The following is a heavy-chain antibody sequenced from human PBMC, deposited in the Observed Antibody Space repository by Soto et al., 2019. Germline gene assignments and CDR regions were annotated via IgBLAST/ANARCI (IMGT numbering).Heavy chain of an antibody. Sequence: QVQLVESGGGVVQPGRSLRLSCAASGFTFSSYGMHWVRQAPGKGLEWVAVIWYDGSNKYYADSVKGRFTISRDNSKNTLYLQMNSLRGEDTAVYYCARDSRVLLWCGGPSWFDPWGQGTLVTVSS. D-gene: IGHD3-10*01. J-gene: IGHJ5*02. CDR1: GFTFSSYG. CDR2: IWYDGSNK. CDR3: ARDSRVLLWCGGPSWFDP. V-gene: IGHV3-33*01.